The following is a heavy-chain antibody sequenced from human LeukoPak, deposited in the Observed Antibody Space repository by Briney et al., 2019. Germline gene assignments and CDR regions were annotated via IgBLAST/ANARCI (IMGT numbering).Heavy chain of an antibody. CDR3: ARDRGVVPDAFDI. Sequence: PSETLSLTCTVSGGPISSCFWGWVRQPPGKGLEWIGYVYNSGITKYNSSLKSRVTITVDTSKNQFSLNLSSVTAADTAVYFCARDRGVVPDAFDIWGQGTVVTVSS. J-gene: IGHJ3*02. V-gene: IGHV4-59*01. CDR2: VYNSGIT. CDR1: GGPISSCF. D-gene: IGHD3-10*01.